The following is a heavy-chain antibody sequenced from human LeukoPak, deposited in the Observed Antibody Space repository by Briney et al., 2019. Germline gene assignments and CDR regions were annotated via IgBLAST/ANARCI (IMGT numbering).Heavy chain of an antibody. CDR1: GFTFSSYE. D-gene: IGHD6-19*01. CDR2: ISSSGSTI. J-gene: IGHJ4*02. Sequence: GGSLRLSCAASGFTFSSYEMNWVRQAPGKGLEWVSYISSSGSTIYYADSVKGRFTISRDNAKNSLYLQMNSLRAEDTAVYYCAKDFSAYSSGWYDYWGQGTLVTVSS. V-gene: IGHV3-48*03. CDR3: AKDFSAYSSGWYDY.